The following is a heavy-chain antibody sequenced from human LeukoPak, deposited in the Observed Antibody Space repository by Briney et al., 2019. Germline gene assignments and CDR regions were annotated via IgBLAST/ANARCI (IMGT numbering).Heavy chain of an antibody. V-gene: IGHV4-61*02. CDR1: GGSISSGSYY. Sequence: SETLSLTCTVSGGSISSGSYYWSWIRQPAGKGLEWIGRIYTSGSTNYNPSLKSRVTISVDTSKNQFSLKLSSVTAADMAVYYCARGYSSSWTYYYMDVWGKGTTVTVSS. J-gene: IGHJ6*03. D-gene: IGHD6-13*01. CDR2: IYTSGST. CDR3: ARGYSSSWTYYYMDV.